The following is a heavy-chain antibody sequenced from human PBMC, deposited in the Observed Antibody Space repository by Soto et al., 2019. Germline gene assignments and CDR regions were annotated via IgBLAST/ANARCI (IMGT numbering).Heavy chain of an antibody. CDR2: LSYSGST. V-gene: IGHV4-39*01. Sequence: QRQLRESGTGLVKPSETLSLTCSVSGGYITGSSSSWGWIRPSPGPGMQWIGSLSYSGSTYYNPSLKCRVAISGDEPKHGLWLELKFMTAADTATHFCSRGLRWTRFLGFWGRGTLVTVSS. D-gene: IGHD3-16*01. CDR3: SRGLRWTRFLGF. J-gene: IGHJ4*02. CDR1: GGYITGSSSS.